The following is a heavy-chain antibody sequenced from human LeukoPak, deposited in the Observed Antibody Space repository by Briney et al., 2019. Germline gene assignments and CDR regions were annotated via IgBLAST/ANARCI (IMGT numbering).Heavy chain of an antibody. D-gene: IGHD3-10*01. J-gene: IGHJ4*02. V-gene: IGHV1-2*02. Sequence: ASVKVSCKASGYTFSSNYMHWVRQAPGQGLEWMGIINPSGGSTNYAQKFQGRVTMTRDTSISTAYMELSRLRSDDTAVYYCARGSYGSGSYNPLKFDYWGQGTLVTVSS. CDR2: INPSGGST. CDR1: GYTFSSNY. CDR3: ARGSYGSGSYNPLKFDY.